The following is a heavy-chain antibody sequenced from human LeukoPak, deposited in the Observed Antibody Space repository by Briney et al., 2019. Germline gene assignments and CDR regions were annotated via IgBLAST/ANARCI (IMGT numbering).Heavy chain of an antibody. V-gene: IGHV1-2*02. J-gene: IGHJ5*02. D-gene: IGHD1-26*01. CDR1: GYTLTELS. CDR3: ARSAKRELLVS. Sequence: ASVKVSCKVSGYTLTELSMHWVRQAPGQGLEWMGWINPNSGGTNYAQKFQGRVTMTRDTSISTAYMELSRLRSDDTAVYYCARSAKRELLVSWGQGALVTVSS. CDR2: INPNSGGT.